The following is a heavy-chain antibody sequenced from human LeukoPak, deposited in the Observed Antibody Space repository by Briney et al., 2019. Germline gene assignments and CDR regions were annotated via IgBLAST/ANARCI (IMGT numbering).Heavy chain of an antibody. D-gene: IGHD1-26*01. V-gene: IGHV3-23*01. Sequence: GGSLHLSCDAPGFPFDNSAMAWVRPAPGKGLEWLSGISASGHYTYNAHSAKGRFTISRDNSKNTLYLQMNSLKVEDTAVYFCTKDGSWGDYYFYFYIDVWGKGTTVTVSS. CDR1: GFPFDNSA. CDR3: TKDGSWGDYYFYFYIDV. J-gene: IGHJ6*03. CDR2: ISASGHYT.